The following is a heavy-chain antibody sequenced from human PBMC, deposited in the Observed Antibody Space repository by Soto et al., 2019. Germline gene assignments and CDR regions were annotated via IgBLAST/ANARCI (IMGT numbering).Heavy chain of an antibody. CDR3: ARYKYSSSGSFEY. J-gene: IGHJ4*02. D-gene: IGHD6-6*01. CDR1: GFTVSSNY. CDR2: IYSGGST. Sequence: TGGSLRLSCAASGFTVSSNYMSWVRQAPGKGLEWVSVIYSGGSTYYADSVKGRFTISRDNSKNTLYLQMNSLRAEDTAVYYCARYKYSSSGSFEYWGQGTLVTVSS. V-gene: IGHV3-66*01.